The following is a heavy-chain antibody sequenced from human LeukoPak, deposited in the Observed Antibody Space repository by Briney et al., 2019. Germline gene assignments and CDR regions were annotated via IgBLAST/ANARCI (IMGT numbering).Heavy chain of an antibody. Sequence: ASVKVACKASGYTFTAYYIHWVRQAPGQGLEWMAWIDPNSGDTWSAPLFQGRVTMTRDTSITTASMELTWLSSDDTGVYYCATGVATAFTYWGQGTLVTVSS. CDR3: ATGVATAFTY. J-gene: IGHJ4*02. V-gene: IGHV1-2*02. D-gene: IGHD5-18*01. CDR2: IDPNSGDT. CDR1: GYTFTAYY.